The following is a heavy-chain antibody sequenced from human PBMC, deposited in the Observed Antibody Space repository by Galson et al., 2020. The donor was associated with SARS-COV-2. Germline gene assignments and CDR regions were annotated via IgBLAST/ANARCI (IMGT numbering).Heavy chain of an antibody. CDR1: NGSVTSHF. J-gene: IGHJ4*02. Sequence: SETLSLTCTVSNGSVTSHFWSWIRQPPGKGLAWIGYISYRGNPNYNSSLASRLTMSVDTSKNQFSLKLTSVTAADTAVYFCARKPATGPCHFDFWGPGTLVTVSS. D-gene: IGHD2-2*01. CDR2: ISYRGNP. CDR3: ARKPATGPCHFDF. V-gene: IGHV4-59*02.